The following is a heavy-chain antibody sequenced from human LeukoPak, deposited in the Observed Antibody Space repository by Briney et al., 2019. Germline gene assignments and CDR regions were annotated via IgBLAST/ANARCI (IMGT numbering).Heavy chain of an antibody. Sequence: NPSETLSLTCAVSGGSISSGGYSWSWIRQPPGKGLEWIGYIYHSGSTYYNPSLKSRVTISVDRSKNQFSLKLSSVTAADTAVYYCARLMYYYDSSGYQNWFDPWGQGTLVTVSS. CDR1: GGSISSGGYS. D-gene: IGHD3-22*01. CDR3: ARLMYYYDSSGYQNWFDP. V-gene: IGHV4-30-2*01. CDR2: IYHSGST. J-gene: IGHJ5*02.